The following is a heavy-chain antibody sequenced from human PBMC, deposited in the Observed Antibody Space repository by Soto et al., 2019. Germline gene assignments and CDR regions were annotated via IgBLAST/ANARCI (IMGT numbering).Heavy chain of an antibody. J-gene: IGHJ1*01. CDR1: GASISSGGYS. V-gene: IGHV4-30-2*01. Sequence: QLQLQESGSGLVKPSQTLSLTCTVSGASISSGGYSWNWIRQPPGKGLEWLGYIYHNGGTYSNPSLTSRVTCSVDKSKNQFSLRLTSVIAADTAVYYCASGPYEYFQTWGQGTLVTVSS. CDR3: ASGPYEYFQT. CDR2: IYHNGGT.